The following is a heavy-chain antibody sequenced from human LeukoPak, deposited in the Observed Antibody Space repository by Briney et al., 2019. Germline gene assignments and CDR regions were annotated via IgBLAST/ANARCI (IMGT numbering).Heavy chain of an antibody. Sequence: GGSLRLSCAASGFTFKSYWMGWVRQAPGKGLEWVANIKEDGSQKFYVDSVTGRFTISRDNAKNSLYLQMNSLRAEDTAVYYCARDLSLYCSGGSCYSLNYWGQGTLVTVSS. D-gene: IGHD2-15*01. CDR2: IKEDGSQK. V-gene: IGHV3-7*01. CDR3: ARDLSLYCSGGSCYSLNY. J-gene: IGHJ4*02. CDR1: GFTFKSYW.